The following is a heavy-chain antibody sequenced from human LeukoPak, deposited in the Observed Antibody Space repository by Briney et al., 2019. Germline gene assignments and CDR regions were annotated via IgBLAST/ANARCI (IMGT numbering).Heavy chain of an antibody. CDR1: GYTFTDYY. Sequence: GASVKVSCKTSGYTFTDYYMHWVRQAPGQGLERMGWINTNSGATNYAQKFHGRVTMTRDTSITTAYMELSRLRSDDTAVYYCTIPPGVGTTTDYWGQGTLVTVSS. CDR3: TIPPGVGTTTDY. V-gene: IGHV1-2*02. D-gene: IGHD1-26*01. J-gene: IGHJ4*02. CDR2: INTNSGAT.